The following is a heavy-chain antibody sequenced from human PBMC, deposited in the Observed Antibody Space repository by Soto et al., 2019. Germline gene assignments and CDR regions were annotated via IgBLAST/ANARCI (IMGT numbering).Heavy chain of an antibody. CDR3: ARHTPAISISDH. Sequence: QLQLQESGPGLVKPSETLPLTCTVSGGSISSSSYYWGWIRQPPGKGLEWIGSIYYSGSTYYNPSLQSRVTISVDTSMNQFSLKLSSVTAADTAVYYCARHTPAISISDHWGQGTLVTVSS. CDR2: IYYSGST. J-gene: IGHJ4*02. CDR1: GGSISSSSYY. D-gene: IGHD2-15*01. V-gene: IGHV4-39*01.